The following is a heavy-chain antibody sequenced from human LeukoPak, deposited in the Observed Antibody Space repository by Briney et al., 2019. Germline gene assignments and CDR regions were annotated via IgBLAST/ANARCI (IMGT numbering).Heavy chain of an antibody. CDR2: SSHSGNT. J-gene: IGHJ4*02. CDR3: ARAGPENLNCRYYIDF. CDR1: GDSINKYF. V-gene: IGHV4-59*01. Sequence: SETLSLTCTVSGDSINKYFWSWLRQCPPKGLGRIGYSSHSGNTNYLPSPSSRVTISLDKSNSQSSLRLSSVPPADPAVYYCARAGPENLNCRYYIDFWGQGILVTVSS. D-gene: IGHD1-1*01.